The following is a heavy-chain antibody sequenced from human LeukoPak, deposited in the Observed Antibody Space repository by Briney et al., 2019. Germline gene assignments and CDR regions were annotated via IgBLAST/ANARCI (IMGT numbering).Heavy chain of an antibody. J-gene: IGHJ3*02. CDR3: ARPHSSGWYGVYDI. V-gene: IGHV4-59*08. D-gene: IGHD6-19*01. CDR1: GGSFSGYY. Sequence: SETLSLTCAVYGGSFSGYYWSWIRQPPGKGLEWIGHFAYSGTTSYNASLKSRVTISVDTSRNQFSLKLTSVTAADTAVYYCARPHSSGWYGVYDIWGQGTMVTVSS. CDR2: FAYSGTT.